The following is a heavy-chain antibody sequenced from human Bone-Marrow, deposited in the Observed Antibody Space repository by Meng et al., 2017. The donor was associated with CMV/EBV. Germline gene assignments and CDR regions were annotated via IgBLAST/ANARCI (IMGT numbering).Heavy chain of an antibody. J-gene: IGHJ4*02. CDR3: ARDLEIYGDSPRGFDY. Sequence: GEYLKISCAASGFTFSSYAMHWVRQAPGKGLEWVAVISYDGSNKYYADSVKGRFTISRDNSKSTLYLQMNSLRAEDTAVYYCARDLEIYGDSPRGFDYWGQGTLVTVSS. CDR1: GFTFSSYA. CDR2: ISYDGSNK. D-gene: IGHD4-17*01. V-gene: IGHV3-30*04.